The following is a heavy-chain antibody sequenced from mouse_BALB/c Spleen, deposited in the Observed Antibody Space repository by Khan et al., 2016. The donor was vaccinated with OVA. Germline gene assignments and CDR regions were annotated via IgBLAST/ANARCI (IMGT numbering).Heavy chain of an antibody. CDR1: GYTFTNYG. CDR2: INTYTGEP. D-gene: IGHD2-10*01. Sequence: VQLQESGPELKKPGETVKISCKASGYTFTNYGMNWVKQSPGKALKWMGWINTYTGEPTYADDFKGRFAFSLETSATTAYLQINNLKNEDTATYFRARPPYFSYTLDYWGQGTSVTVSS. V-gene: IGHV9-3-1*01. CDR3: ARPPYFSYTLDY. J-gene: IGHJ4*01.